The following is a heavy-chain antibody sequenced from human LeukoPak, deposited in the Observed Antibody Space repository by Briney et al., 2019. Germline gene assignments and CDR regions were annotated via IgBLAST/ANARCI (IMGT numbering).Heavy chain of an antibody. Sequence: GGSLRLSCAASGFTFSSFSTTWVRQAPGKGLEWISYIHSTSSPIYYADSVKGRFTVSRDSAKNSLYLQMNSLTAEDTAVYYCGRGGSTGSWFNYWGQGTLVTVSS. CDR2: IHSTSSPI. D-gene: IGHD6-13*01. CDR3: GRGGSTGSWFNY. CDR1: GFTFSSFS. V-gene: IGHV3-48*01. J-gene: IGHJ4*02.